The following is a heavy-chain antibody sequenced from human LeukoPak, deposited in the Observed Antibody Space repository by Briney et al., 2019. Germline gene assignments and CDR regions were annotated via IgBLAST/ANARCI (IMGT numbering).Heavy chain of an antibody. D-gene: IGHD2-21*01. J-gene: IGHJ6*03. Sequence: GGSLRLSCAASGFTFSSYAMHWVRQAPGKGLEYVSAISSNGGSIYYANSVKGRFTISRDNSKNTLYLQMGSLRAEDMAVYYCARVAIPYYYYYYMDVWGKGTTVTDSS. CDR3: ARVAIPYYYYYYMDV. V-gene: IGHV3-64*01. CDR2: ISSNGGSI. CDR1: GFTFSSYA.